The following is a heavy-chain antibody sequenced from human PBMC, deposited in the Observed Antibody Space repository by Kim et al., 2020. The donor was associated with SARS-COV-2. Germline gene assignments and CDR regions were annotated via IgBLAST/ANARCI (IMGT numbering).Heavy chain of an antibody. D-gene: IGHD2-15*01. CDR3: ARDLRVDCSGGSCYSSSWFDP. CDR2: TYYRSKWYN. CDR1: GDSVSSNSAA. V-gene: IGHV6-1*01. Sequence: SQTLSLTCAISGDSVSSNSAAWNWIRQSPSRGLEWLGRTYYRSKWYNDYAVSVKSRITINPDTSKNQFSLQLNSVTPEDTAVYYCARDLRVDCSGGSCYSSSWFDPWGQGTLVTVSS. J-gene: IGHJ5*02.